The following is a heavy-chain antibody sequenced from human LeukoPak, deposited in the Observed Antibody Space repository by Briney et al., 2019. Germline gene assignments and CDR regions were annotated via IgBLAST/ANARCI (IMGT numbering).Heavy chain of an antibody. V-gene: IGHV3-53*01. CDR1: GFTFSSNY. CDR3: ARAQYYYDSSGYYFPYYFDY. Sequence: GGSLRHFCAASGFTFSSNYMSWVRHAPRKGLEWGSGIYSGGSTYYADCVKGRFTISRNNSENKMYLQMNSLRAEDTAVYYCARAQYYYDSSGYYFPYYFDYWGQGTLVTVSA. J-gene: IGHJ4*02. D-gene: IGHD3-22*01. CDR2: IYSGGST.